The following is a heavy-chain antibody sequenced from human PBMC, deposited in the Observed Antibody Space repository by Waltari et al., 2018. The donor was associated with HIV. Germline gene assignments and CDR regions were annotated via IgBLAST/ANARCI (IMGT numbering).Heavy chain of an antibody. V-gene: IGHV4-34*01. D-gene: IGHD5-12*01. Sequence: QVQQHQWGAGLLKPSETLALICTVDGGSFTADYWTWIRQSPRKGLEWIGEIDHRGRTNYNPSRRSRVTISFYMSNNQFSLRLTSVTPSDSAVYFCARGTKPAPYNGWPRGAFDIWGQGTVVTVSS. J-gene: IGHJ3*02. CDR2: IDHRGRT. CDR3: ARGTKPAPYNGWPRGAFDI. CDR1: GGSFTADY.